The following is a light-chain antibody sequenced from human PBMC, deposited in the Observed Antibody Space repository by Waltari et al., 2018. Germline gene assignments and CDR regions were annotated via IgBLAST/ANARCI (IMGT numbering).Light chain of an antibody. J-gene: IGKJ1*01. CDR1: QNIYSW. CDR2: KAS. V-gene: IGKV1-5*03. Sequence: DIQMTQSPSTLSASVGDRVTLTCRASQNIYSWLAWYEQKPGKAPSLLIYKASTLESGVSSRFIGSGSGTEFTLTISSLQPDYFATYYCQQYNDYPWTFGQGTKVEIK. CDR3: QQYNDYPWT.